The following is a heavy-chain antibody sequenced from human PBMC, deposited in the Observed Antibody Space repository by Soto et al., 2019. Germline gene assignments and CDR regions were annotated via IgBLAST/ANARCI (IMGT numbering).Heavy chain of an antibody. Sequence: EVQLLESGGGLVQPGGSLRLSCAASGFTFSTYDMSWVRQASGKGLEWVSAISGSGLSTYYTDSVKGRFTISRDNSKNTRHLEMNSLRAEDTAVYYCAKESVGGSYYSGLWGQGTLVTVSS. CDR2: ISGSGLST. CDR1: GFTFSTYD. CDR3: AKESVGGSYYSGL. V-gene: IGHV3-23*01. D-gene: IGHD1-26*01. J-gene: IGHJ4*02.